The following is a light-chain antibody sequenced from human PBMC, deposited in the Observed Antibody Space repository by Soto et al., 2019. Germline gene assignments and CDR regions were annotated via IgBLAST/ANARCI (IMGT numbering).Light chain of an antibody. CDR1: QGIGSY. CDR3: QKYNGAPFT. V-gene: IGKV1-27*01. J-gene: IGKJ3*01. Sequence: DIQMTQSPSSLSASVGDRVTITCRASQGIGSYVAWYQQKPGKVPKLLIYDTSTLQSGVPSRFSGSGSGTDFTLAISSLQPEDVASYYCQKYNGAPFTFGPGTKVDI. CDR2: DTS.